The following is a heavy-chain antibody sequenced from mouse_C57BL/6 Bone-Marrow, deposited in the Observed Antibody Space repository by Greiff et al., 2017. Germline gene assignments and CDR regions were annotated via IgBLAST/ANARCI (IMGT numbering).Heavy chain of an antibody. Sequence: QVQLQQPGAELVRPGTSVKLSCKASGYTFTSYWMHWVKQRPGQGLEWIGVIDPSDSSTNYNQKFKGKATLTVDTSSSTAYMQLSSLTSEDSAVYDCERGRLLRYYYAMDYWGKGTSVTVSS. CDR2: IDPSDSST. D-gene: IGHD1-1*01. CDR1: GYTFTSYW. CDR3: ERGRLLRYYYAMDY. V-gene: IGHV1-59*01. J-gene: IGHJ4*01.